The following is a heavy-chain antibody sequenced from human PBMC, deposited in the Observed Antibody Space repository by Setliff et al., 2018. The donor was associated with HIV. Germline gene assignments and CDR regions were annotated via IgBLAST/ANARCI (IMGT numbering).Heavy chain of an antibody. D-gene: IGHD1-20*01. CDR1: GYSFTSYW. J-gene: IGHJ6*02. V-gene: IGHV5-51*01. CDR2: IHPADSNT. Sequence: PGESLKISCKGSGYSFTSYWIGWVRQMPGKGLEWMGIIHPADSNTRYSPSFQGQVTISVDKSITTAYLQWSSLKASDTAMYYCASAITVAAGRSHSYYAMDVWGQGTTVTVSS. CDR3: ASAITVAAGRSHSYYAMDV.